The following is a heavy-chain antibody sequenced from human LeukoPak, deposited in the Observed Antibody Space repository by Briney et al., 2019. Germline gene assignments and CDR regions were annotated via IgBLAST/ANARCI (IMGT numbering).Heavy chain of an antibody. CDR3: ARDSVVGQGFDP. CDR2: IIPIFGTA. J-gene: IGHJ5*02. V-gene: IGHV1-69*13. CDR1: GGTFSGYA. D-gene: IGHD2-15*01. Sequence: ASVKVSCKASGGTFSGYAISWVRQAPGQGLEWMGGIIPIFGTANYAQKFQGRVTITADESTSTAYMELSSLRSEDTAVYYCARDSVVGQGFDPWGQGTLVTVSS.